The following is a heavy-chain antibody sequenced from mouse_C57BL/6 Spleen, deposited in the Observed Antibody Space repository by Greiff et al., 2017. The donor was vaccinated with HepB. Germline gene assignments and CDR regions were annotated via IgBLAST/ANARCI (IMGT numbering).Heavy chain of an antibody. CDR3: ARADYSSRNYAMDY. CDR2: IYPGDGDT. CDR1: GYAFSSSW. J-gene: IGHJ4*01. D-gene: IGHD2-5*01. V-gene: IGHV1-82*01. Sequence: QVQLQQSGPELVKPGASVKISCKASGYAFSSSWMNWVKERPGKGLEWIGRIYPGDGDTNYNGKFKGKATLTSDKSTSTAYMQLSSLTSEDSAVYVCARADYSSRNYAMDYWGQGTSVTVSS.